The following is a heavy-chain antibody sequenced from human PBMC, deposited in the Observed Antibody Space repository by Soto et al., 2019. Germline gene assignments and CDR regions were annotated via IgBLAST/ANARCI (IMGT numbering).Heavy chain of an antibody. CDR2: IIPIFGTA. D-gene: IGHD3-3*01. CDR3: AIWYYDFWSGSRNWFDP. Sequence: SVKVSCKASGGTFSSHAISWVRQAPGQGLEWMGGIIPIFGTANYAQKFQGRVTITADESTSTAYIELSSLRSEDTSVYYCAIWYYDFWSGSRNWFDPWGQGTLVTVSS. J-gene: IGHJ5*02. CDR1: GGTFSSHA. V-gene: IGHV1-69*13.